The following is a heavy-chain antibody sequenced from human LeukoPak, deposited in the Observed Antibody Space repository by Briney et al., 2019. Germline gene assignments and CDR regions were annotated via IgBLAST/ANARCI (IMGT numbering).Heavy chain of an antibody. CDR1: GGSISSGGYY. Sequence: SETLSLTCTVSGGSISSGGYYWSWIRQHPGKGLEWIGYIYYSGSTYYNPSLKSRVTISVDTSKNQFSLKLSSVTAADTAVYYCARGYGDHDGEYFQHWGQGTLVTVSS. J-gene: IGHJ1*01. D-gene: IGHD4-17*01. CDR3: ARGYGDHDGEYFQH. CDR2: IYYSGST. V-gene: IGHV4-31*03.